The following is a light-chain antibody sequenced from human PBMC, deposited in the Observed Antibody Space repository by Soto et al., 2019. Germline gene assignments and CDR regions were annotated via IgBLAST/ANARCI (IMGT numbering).Light chain of an antibody. CDR2: AAS. J-gene: IGKJ4*01. CDR3: QQTNSFPLT. CDR1: KGISSW. V-gene: IGKV1-12*01. Sequence: DIQMTQSPSSVSASVGDRVTITCRASKGISSWLAWYQQKPGKAPKLLIYAASSLQSGVPSRFSGSGSGTDFTLTIGSLQHEDFATYYCQQTNSFPLTFGGGTKVDVK.